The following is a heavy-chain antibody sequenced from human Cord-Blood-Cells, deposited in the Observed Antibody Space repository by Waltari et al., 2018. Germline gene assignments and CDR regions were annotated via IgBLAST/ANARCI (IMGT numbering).Heavy chain of an antibody. CDR2: SNPNSGGT. CDR1: GYTFTGYY. CDR3: ARDLPRAARVYGDY. J-gene: IGHJ4*02. Sequence: QVQLVQSGAEVKKPGASVKVSCKASGYTFTGYYMHWVRQAPGQGLEWIGGSNPNSGGTNYAQKFQGRVTMTRNTAISTAYMELSRLRSDDTAVYYCARDLPRAARVYGDYWGQGTLVTVSS. V-gene: IGHV1-2*02. D-gene: IGHD2-15*01.